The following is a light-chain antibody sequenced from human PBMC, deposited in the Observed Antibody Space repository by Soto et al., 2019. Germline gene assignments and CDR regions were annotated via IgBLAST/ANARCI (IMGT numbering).Light chain of an antibody. CDR1: SSDVGGYNF. Sequence: QSALTQPRSVSGSPGQSVTISCTGTSSDVGGYNFVSWYPQHPGKAPNLMIYDVTKRPSGVPDRFSGSKSGNTASLTISWLQAEDEADYYCYSYAGSYTLVFGGGTKLTVL. V-gene: IGLV2-11*01. J-gene: IGLJ3*02. CDR3: YSYAGSYTLV. CDR2: DVT.